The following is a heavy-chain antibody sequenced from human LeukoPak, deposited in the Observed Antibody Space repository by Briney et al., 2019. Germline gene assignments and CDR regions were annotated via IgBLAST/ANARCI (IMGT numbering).Heavy chain of an antibody. CDR3: ARDMYFGSGRVDY. CDR2: IWYDGSNK. CDR1: GFTFSTYG. J-gene: IGHJ4*02. Sequence: GGSLRLSCAASGFTFSTYGMHWVRQAPGKGLEWVAVIWYDGSNKYYADSVKGRFTISRDNSKNTLYLQMNSLRAEDTAVYYCARDMYFGSGRVDYWGQGTLVTVSS. D-gene: IGHD3-10*01. V-gene: IGHV3-33*01.